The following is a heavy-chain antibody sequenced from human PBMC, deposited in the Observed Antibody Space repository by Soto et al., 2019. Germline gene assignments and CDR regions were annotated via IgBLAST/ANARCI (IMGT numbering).Heavy chain of an antibody. CDR1: GGSISSGGYY. Sequence: PSETLSLTCTVSGGSISSGGYYWSWIRQHPGKGLEWIGYIYYSGSTYYNPSLKSRVTISVDTSKNQFSLKLSSVTAADTAVYYCARLRRSDSSGSFMDVWGQGTTVTVSS. CDR3: ARLRRSDSSGSFMDV. CDR2: IYYSGST. V-gene: IGHV4-31*02. D-gene: IGHD6-19*01. J-gene: IGHJ6*02.